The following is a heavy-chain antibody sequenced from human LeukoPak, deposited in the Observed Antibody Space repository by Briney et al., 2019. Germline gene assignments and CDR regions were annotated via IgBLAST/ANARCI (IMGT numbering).Heavy chain of an antibody. J-gene: IGHJ4*02. Sequence: GGSLRLSCAASGFTSRNYAMTWVRQTPGQGLKWVSAITSNGATTLYAESVQGRFTISRDNSRDTLHLEMNSLRTEDTAVYYCAKFATTVTTRGNFDYWGQGTLVTVSS. CDR3: AKFATTVTTRGNFDY. CDR2: ITSNGATT. V-gene: IGHV3-23*01. CDR1: GFTSRNYA. D-gene: IGHD4-17*01.